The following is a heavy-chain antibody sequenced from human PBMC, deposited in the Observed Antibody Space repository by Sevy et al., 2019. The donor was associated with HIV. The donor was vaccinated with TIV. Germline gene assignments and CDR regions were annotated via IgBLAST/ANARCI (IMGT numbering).Heavy chain of an antibody. CDR3: ARDRSSGSYYYYYYIDV. Sequence: ASMKVSCKASGYTFTSYGISWVRQAPGQGLEWMGWISAYNGNTNYAQKLQGRVTMTTDTSTSTAYMELRSLRSDDTAVYYCARDRSSGSYYYYYYIDVWGKGTTVTVSS. CDR2: ISAYNGNT. D-gene: IGHD6-19*01. J-gene: IGHJ6*03. CDR1: GYTFTSYG. V-gene: IGHV1-18*04.